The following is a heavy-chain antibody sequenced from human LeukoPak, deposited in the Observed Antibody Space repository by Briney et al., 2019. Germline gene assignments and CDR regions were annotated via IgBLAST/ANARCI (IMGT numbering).Heavy chain of an antibody. CDR2: ISYDGSNK. CDR3: AKDHCSSTSCYILDY. CDR1: GFTFSSYG. V-gene: IGHV3-30*18. J-gene: IGHJ4*02. Sequence: GRSLRLSCAASGFTFSSYGMHWVRQPPGKGLEWVAVISYDGSNKYYPDSVKGRITISRDNSKNTLYLQMNSLGTEDTAVYYCAKDHCSSTSCYILDYWGQGTLVTVSS. D-gene: IGHD2-2*01.